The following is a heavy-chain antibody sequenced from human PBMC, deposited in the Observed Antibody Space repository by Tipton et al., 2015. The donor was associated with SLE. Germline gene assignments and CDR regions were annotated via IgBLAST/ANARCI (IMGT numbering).Heavy chain of an antibody. V-gene: IGHV4-38-2*02. D-gene: IGHD2-2*01. CDR2: TYHTGST. CDR1: GYSISSGFY. CDR3: ARDPASVDS. J-gene: IGHJ5*01. Sequence: LRLSCTVSGYSISSGFYWGWIRQPPTKGLEWLGTTYHTGSTYYSPSLESRVTISVDTPKNQFSLKRSSVTAADTAVYYCARDPASVDSWGQGTLVTVSS.